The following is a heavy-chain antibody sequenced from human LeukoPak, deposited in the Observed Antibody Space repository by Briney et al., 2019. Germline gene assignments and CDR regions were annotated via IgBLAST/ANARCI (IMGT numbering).Heavy chain of an antibody. J-gene: IGHJ3*02. V-gene: IGHV1-18*01. CDR2: ISAYNGNT. D-gene: IGHD6-6*01. CDR3: ARDRGNSIAALPYAFDI. CDR1: GYTFTSYG. Sequence: GASVKVSCKASGYTFTSYGISWVRQAPGQGLEWMGWISAYNGNTNYAQKLQGGVTMTTDTSTSTAYMELSSLRSEDTAVYYCARDRGNSIAALPYAFDIWGQGTMVTVSS.